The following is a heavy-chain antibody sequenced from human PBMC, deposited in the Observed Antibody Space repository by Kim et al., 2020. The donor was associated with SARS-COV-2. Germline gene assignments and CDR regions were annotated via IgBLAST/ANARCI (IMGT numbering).Heavy chain of an antibody. V-gene: IGHV4-39*07. D-gene: IGHD6-13*01. Sequence: SETLCLTCTVSGGSISSSSYYWGWIRQPPGKGLEWIGSIYYSGSTYYNPSLKSRVTISVDTSKNQFSLKLSSVTAADTAVYYCARDYGSSWVNWFDPWGQGTLVTVSS. CDR2: IYYSGST. CDR1: GGSISSSSYY. CDR3: ARDYGSSWVNWFDP. J-gene: IGHJ5*02.